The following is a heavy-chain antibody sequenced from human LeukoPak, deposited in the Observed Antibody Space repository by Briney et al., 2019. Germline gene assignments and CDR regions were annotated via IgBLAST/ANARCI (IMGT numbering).Heavy chain of an antibody. D-gene: IGHD3-3*01. J-gene: IGHJ4*02. CDR3: ARASRITIFGVVSYYFDY. V-gene: IGHV4-31*03. CDR2: IYYSGST. Sequence: PSETLSLTCTVSGGSISSGGYYWSWIRQHPGKGLEWIGYIYYSGSTYYNPSLKSRLTILVDTSKNQFSLKLSSVTAADTAVYYCARASRITIFGVVSYYFDYWGQGTLVTVSS. CDR1: GGSISSGGYY.